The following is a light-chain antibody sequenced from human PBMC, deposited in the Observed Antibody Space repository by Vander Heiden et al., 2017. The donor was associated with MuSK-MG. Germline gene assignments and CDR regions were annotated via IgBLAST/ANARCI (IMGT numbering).Light chain of an antibody. V-gene: IGKV1-39*01. CDR3: QQIDSTPPIT. CDR2: AAS. CDR1: QSIRSY. J-gene: IGKJ5*01. Sequence: EIQMTQSPSSLSPSVGDRVPITCRASQSIRSYLNWYQQKPGKAPKLLIYAASSLQSGVPSRFSGSGSGTDFTLTISSRQPEDFASYYCQQIDSTPPITFGQGTQLEIK.